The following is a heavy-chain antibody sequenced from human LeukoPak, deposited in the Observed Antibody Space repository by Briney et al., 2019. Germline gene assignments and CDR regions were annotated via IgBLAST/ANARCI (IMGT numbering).Heavy chain of an antibody. CDR3: ARHPDTADAFDI. V-gene: IGHV4-39*01. J-gene: IGHJ3*02. CDR1: GGSISSSSYY. Sequence: SETLSLTCTVSGGSISSSSYYWGWIRQPPGKGLEWIGSIYYSGSTYYNPSLKSRVTISADTSKNQFSLKLSSVTAADTAVYYCARHPDTADAFDIWGQGTMVTVSS. CDR2: IYYSGST. D-gene: IGHD5-18*01.